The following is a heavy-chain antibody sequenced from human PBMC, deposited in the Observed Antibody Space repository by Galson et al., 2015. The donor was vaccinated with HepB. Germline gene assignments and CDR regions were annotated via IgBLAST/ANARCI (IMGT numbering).Heavy chain of an antibody. CDR2: IYYSGST. D-gene: IGHD6-13*01. J-gene: IGHJ4*02. CDR1: GGSISSSSYY. Sequence: ETLSLTCTVSGGSISSSSYYWGWIRQPPGKGLEWIGSIYYSGSTYYNPSLKSRVTISVDTSKNQFSLKLSSMTAADTAVYYCAREAYSSSWSWYFDYWGQGTLVTVSS. CDR3: AREAYSSSWSWYFDY. V-gene: IGHV4-39*07.